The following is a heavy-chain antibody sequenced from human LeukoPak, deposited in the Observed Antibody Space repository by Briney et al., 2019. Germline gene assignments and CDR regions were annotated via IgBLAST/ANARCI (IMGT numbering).Heavy chain of an antibody. CDR2: IKSRTDDETT. D-gene: IGHD3-22*01. CDR3: TTLYSSGSIS. Sequence: GGSLRLSCAAYRFTFSNYEMNWVRQAPGKGLEWVGRIKSRTDDETTDYAAPVKGRFTISRDDSRNTVYLQMNSLKTEDTAVYYCTTLYSSGSISWGQGTLVTVSS. CDR1: RFTFSNYE. J-gene: IGHJ5*02. V-gene: IGHV3-15*01.